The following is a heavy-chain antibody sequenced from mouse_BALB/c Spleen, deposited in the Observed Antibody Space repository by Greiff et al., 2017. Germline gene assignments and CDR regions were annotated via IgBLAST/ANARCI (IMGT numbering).Heavy chain of an antibody. D-gene: IGHD1-1*01. J-gene: IGHJ1*01. CDR3: ARGHYYGSSLYWYFDV. CDR2: IYPGGGYT. CDR1: GYTFTNYW. V-gene: IGHV1-63*02. Sequence: VQLQQSGAELVRPGTSVKISCKASGYTFTNYWLGWVKQRPGHGLEWIGDIYPGGGYTNYNEKFKGKATLTADTSSSTAYMQLSSLTSEDSAVYFCARGHYYGSSLYWYFDVWGAGTTVTVSS.